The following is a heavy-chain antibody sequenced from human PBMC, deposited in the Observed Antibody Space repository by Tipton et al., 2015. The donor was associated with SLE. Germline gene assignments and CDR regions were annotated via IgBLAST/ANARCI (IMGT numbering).Heavy chain of an antibody. CDR2: INHSGST. CDR3: VSGPSNSLPPRI. V-gene: IGHV4-34*01. Sequence: TLSLTCAVYGGSFSGYYWSWIRQPPGKGLEWIGEINHSGSTNYNPSLKSRVLISVDTSKNQFSLKLSSVTAADTAVYYCVSGPSNSLPPRIWGQGTLVTVSS. J-gene: IGHJ4*02. D-gene: IGHD4-11*01. CDR1: GGSFSGYY.